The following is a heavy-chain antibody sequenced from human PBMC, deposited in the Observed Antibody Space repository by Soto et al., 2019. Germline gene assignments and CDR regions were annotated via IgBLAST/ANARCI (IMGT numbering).Heavy chain of an antibody. J-gene: IGHJ6*02. CDR2: IIPIFGTA. Sequence: QVQLVQSGAEVKKPGSSVKVSCKASGGTFSSYAISWVRQAPGQGLEWMGGIIPIFGTANYAQKFQGRVTITADEYTSTADTELRSLRSEDTAVYYCASHVPAAGYYYGIDVWGQGTTVTVSS. D-gene: IGHD2-2*01. V-gene: IGHV1-69*12. CDR1: GGTFSSYA. CDR3: ASHVPAAGYYYGIDV.